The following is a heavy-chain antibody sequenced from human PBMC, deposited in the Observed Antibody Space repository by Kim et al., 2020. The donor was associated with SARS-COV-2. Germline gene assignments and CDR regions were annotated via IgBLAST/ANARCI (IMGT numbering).Heavy chain of an antibody. CDR3: ARVLHGSGSYFDAFDI. J-gene: IGHJ3*02. Sequence: GSVKGRFTISRDNAKNFLYLQMDSLRVEDTALYYCARVLHGSGSYFDAFDIWGQGTVVTVSS. V-gene: IGHV3-20*03. D-gene: IGHD3-10*01.